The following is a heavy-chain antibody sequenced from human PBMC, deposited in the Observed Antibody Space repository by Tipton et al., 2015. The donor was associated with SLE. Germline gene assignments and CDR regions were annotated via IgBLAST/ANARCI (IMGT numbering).Heavy chain of an antibody. CDR1: GGSISIINCH. CDR2: ICSTGDT. J-gene: IGHJ4*02. CDR3: ARHQVLGDHDY. Sequence: TLSLTCIVSGGSISIINCHWDWVRQPPGKGLEWIGSICSTGDTYYNSSLKSRVTIFVDTSKNQFSLRLTSVTAADTAIYYCARHQVLGDHDYWGQGTLITVSS. D-gene: IGHD4-17*01. V-gene: IGHV4-39*01.